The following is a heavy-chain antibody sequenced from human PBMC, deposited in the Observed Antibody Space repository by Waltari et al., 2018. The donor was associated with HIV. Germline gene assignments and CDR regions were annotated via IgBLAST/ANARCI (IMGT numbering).Heavy chain of an antibody. J-gene: IGHJ6*02. V-gene: IGHV4-39*07. Sequence: GPGLVKPSETLSLTCTVSGGSISSSSYYWGWIRQPPGKGLEWIGSIYYSGSTYYNPSLKSRVTISVDTSKNQFSLKLSSVTAADTAVYYCARALGGEGDFWSGYSIGDGMDVWGQGTTVTVSS. CDR1: GGSISSSSYY. CDR3: ARALGGEGDFWSGYSIGDGMDV. CDR2: IYYSGST. D-gene: IGHD3-3*01.